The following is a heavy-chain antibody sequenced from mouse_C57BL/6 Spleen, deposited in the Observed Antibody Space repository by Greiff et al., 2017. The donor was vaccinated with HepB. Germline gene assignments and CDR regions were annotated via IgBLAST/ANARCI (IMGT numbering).Heavy chain of an antibody. J-gene: IGHJ3*01. V-gene: IGHV5-9*01. CDR1: GFTFSSYT. CDR3: AVHYDDYAWFAY. D-gene: IGHD2-13*01. Sequence: EVKLVESGGGLVKPGGSLKLSCAASGFTFSSYTMSWVRQTPEKRLEWVATISGGGGNTYYPDSVKGRFTISRDNAKNTLYLQMSSLRSEDTALYYCAVHYDDYAWFAYWGQGTRVTVSA. CDR2: ISGGGGNT.